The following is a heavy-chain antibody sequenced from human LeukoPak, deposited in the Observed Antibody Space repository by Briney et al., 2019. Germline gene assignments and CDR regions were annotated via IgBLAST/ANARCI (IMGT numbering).Heavy chain of an antibody. Sequence: SQTLSLTCAISGDSVSGGSAGWNWIRQSPSSGLEWLGRIYYRSKWYSDHAISVKSRITINPDTSRNQFSLQLNSVTHDDTAVYYCTGGGLVPGSLHWFDPWGQGTLVTVSS. D-gene: IGHD5-24*01. CDR2: IYYRSKWYS. J-gene: IGHJ5*02. V-gene: IGHV6-1*01. CDR1: GDSVSGGSAG. CDR3: TGGGLVPGSLHWFDP.